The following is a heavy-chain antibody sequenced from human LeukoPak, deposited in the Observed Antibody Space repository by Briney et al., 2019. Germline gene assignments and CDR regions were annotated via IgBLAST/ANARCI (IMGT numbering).Heavy chain of an antibody. V-gene: IGHV1-8*02. CDR1: GGTFSSYA. J-gene: IGHJ5*02. D-gene: IGHD3-10*01. CDR3: ARGYYYGSGSYRGWFDP. CDR2: MNPNSGNT. Sequence: ASVKVSCKASGGTFSSYAINWVRQATGQGLEWMGWMNPNSGNTGYAQKFQGRVTMTRNTSISTAYMELSSLRSEDTAVYYCARGYYYGSGSYRGWFDPWGQGTLVTVSS.